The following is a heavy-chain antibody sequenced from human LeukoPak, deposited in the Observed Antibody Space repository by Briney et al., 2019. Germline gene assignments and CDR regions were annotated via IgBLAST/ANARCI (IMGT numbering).Heavy chain of an antibody. D-gene: IGHD3-3*01. Sequence: ASVKVSCKASGYTFTSYYMHWVRQAPGRGLEWMGIINPSGGSTSYAQKFQGRVTMTRDTSTSTVYMELSSLRSEDTAVYYCARDRGSSEWLIPAEFDYWGQGTLVTVSS. J-gene: IGHJ4*02. V-gene: IGHV1-46*01. CDR3: ARDRGSSEWLIPAEFDY. CDR1: GYTFTSYY. CDR2: INPSGGST.